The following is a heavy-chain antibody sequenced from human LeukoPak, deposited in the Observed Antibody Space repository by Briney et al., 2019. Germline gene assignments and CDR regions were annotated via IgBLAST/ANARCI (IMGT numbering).Heavy chain of an antibody. CDR1: GFTFDDYA. Sequence: GGSLRLSCAASGFTFDDYAMHWVRQAPGKGLEWVSGISWNSGSIGYADSVKGRFTISRDNAKNSLYLQMNSPRAEDTALYYCAKAHTGVVPAARFDYWGQGTLVSVSS. V-gene: IGHV3-9*01. CDR2: ISWNSGSI. D-gene: IGHD2-2*01. J-gene: IGHJ4*02. CDR3: AKAHTGVVPAARFDY.